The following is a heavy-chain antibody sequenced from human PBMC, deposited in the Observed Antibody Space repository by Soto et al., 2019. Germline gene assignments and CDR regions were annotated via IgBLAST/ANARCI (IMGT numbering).Heavy chain of an antibody. J-gene: IGHJ5*02. CDR1: GFSLTTRGVG. Sequence: QITLKESGPTLVKPTQTLTLTCTFSGFSLTTRGVGVGWIRQPPGKALECLALIYWDDDKRYSPSLQSRLSTNKDTSKTHLVPTLPTVHPVYTATYCSAHIPNCYPYAGVAPWAQGPLASVSP. V-gene: IGHV2-5*02. CDR3: AHIPNCYPYAGVAP. CDR2: IYWDDDK. D-gene: IGHD3-16*02.